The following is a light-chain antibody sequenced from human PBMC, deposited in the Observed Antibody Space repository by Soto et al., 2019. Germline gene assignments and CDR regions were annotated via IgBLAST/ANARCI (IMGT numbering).Light chain of an antibody. CDR2: GTS. CDR3: QQYNNWPRT. CDR1: QSFSNN. Sequence: EVVMTHSPGTLFCSPGERATLSSRAIQSFSNNLAGHQQNPGQAPSPLFYGTSTRATVIPARSSGSGSGTEFTLSISSLQSEDFAVYYCQQYNNWPRTFGQGTKLEIK. V-gene: IGKV3-15*01. J-gene: IGKJ2*02.